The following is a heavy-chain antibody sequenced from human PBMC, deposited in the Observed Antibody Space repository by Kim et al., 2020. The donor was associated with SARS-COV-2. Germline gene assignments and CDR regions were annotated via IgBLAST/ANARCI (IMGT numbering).Heavy chain of an antibody. CDR1: GFTFSNSG. CDR3: ARDAAGYTPFDY. J-gene: IGHJ4*02. CDR2: IKRDGSEI. D-gene: IGHD5-12*01. Sequence: GGSLRLSCAASGFTFSNSGMGWVRQAPGKGLEWVANIKRDGSEIFYVDSVKGRFTISRDNAKNSVYLQMDSLRPEDTAVYYCARDAAGYTPFDYWGQGTLVTVSS. V-gene: IGHV3-7*03.